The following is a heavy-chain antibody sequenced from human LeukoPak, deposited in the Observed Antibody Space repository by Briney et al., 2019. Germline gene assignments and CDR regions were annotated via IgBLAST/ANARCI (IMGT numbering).Heavy chain of an antibody. CDR1: GDSLSDNY. J-gene: IGHJ2*01. D-gene: IGHD1-1*01. CDR2: IYTSGSI. CDR3: ARHVSAYNPHWYFDL. Sequence: SETLSLTCTVSGDSLSDNYWSWIRQPAGKGLEWLGRIYTSGSINYNTSLKSRVSMSIDTSKRQLSLNLRSLTAADTAVDYCARHVSAYNPHWYFDLWGRGTLVTVSA. V-gene: IGHV4-4*07.